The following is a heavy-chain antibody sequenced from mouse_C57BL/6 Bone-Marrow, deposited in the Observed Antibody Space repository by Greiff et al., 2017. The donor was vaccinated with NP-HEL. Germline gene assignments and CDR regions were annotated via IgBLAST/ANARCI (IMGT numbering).Heavy chain of an antibody. CDR3: ARPLYDGYYAY. V-gene: IGHV1-50*01. Sequence: QVQLQQSGAELVKPGASVKLSCKASGYTFTSYWMQWVKQRPGQGLEWIGEIDPSDSYTNYNQKFKGKATLTVDTSSSTAYMQLSSLTSEDSAVYYCARPLYDGYYAYWGQGTLVTVSA. J-gene: IGHJ3*01. D-gene: IGHD2-3*01. CDR1: GYTFTSYW. CDR2: IDPSDSYT.